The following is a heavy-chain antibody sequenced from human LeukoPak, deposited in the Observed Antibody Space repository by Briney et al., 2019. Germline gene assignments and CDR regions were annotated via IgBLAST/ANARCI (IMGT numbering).Heavy chain of an antibody. CDR1: RLTLSNAW. CDR3: TTTMIVVVITES. J-gene: IGHJ4*02. Sequence: GGALRLSCAPSRLTLSNAWTSCVPHAPGERLEWVGRIKSKTDGGTTDYAARVKGRFTISRDDSNNTLYLQMNSLKTEYTAVYYCTTTMIVVVITESWGQGTLVTVSS. D-gene: IGHD3-22*01. CDR2: IKSKTDGGTT. V-gene: IGHV3-15*01.